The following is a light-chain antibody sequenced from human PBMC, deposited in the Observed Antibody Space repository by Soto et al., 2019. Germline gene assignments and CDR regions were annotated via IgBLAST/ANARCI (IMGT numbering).Light chain of an antibody. Sequence: QSVLTQPASVSGSPGQSITISCTGTSSDVGGYNYVSWYQQHPGKAPRLMIYEVSNRPSGVSNRFSGSKSGNTASLTISGLQVEDEADYYCSSYTVSTPVVFGGGTKVTVL. V-gene: IGLV2-14*01. CDR3: SSYTVSTPVV. J-gene: IGLJ3*02. CDR2: EVS. CDR1: SSDVGGYNY.